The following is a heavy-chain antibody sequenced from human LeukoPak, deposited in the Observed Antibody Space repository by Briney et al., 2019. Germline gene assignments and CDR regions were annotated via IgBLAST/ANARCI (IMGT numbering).Heavy chain of an antibody. V-gene: IGHV3-21*01. CDR2: ISTTSSYI. Sequence: GGSLRLSCVASGFTFSDYGMSWVRQAQGKGLEWAPSISTTSSYIYYADSMKGRFTISRGNAKNSLYLQMNSLRAEDTAVYYCARGPFTSISKYFDYWGQGTLVTVSS. D-gene: IGHD2-2*01. J-gene: IGHJ4*02. CDR3: ARGPFTSISKYFDY. CDR1: GFTFSDYG.